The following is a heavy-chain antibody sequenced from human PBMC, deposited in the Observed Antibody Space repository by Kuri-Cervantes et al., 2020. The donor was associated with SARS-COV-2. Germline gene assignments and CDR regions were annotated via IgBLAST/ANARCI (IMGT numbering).Heavy chain of an antibody. V-gene: IGHV3-21*01. CDR1: GFTFSSYS. CDR3: ARVADTLVSYGTDAFDI. Sequence: GESLKISCAASGFTFSSYSMNWVRQAPGKGLEWVSSISSSSSYIYYADSVKGRFTISRDNAKNSLYLQMNSLRAEDTAVYYCARVADTLVSYGTDAFDIWDQGTMVTVSS. CDR2: ISSSSSYI. D-gene: IGHD3-16*01. J-gene: IGHJ3*02.